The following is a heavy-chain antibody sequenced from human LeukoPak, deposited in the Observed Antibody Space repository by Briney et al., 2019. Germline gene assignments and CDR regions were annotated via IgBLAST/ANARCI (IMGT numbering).Heavy chain of an antibody. D-gene: IGHD2-2*01. CDR1: GFTFSSYA. Sequence: PGGSLRLSCAASGFTFSSYAMSWVRQAPGEGLEWVSAISGRGGSTYYADSVKGRFTISRDNSKNTLYLQMNSLRAEDTAVYYCAKSTCSSTSCYQGEIYYYYMDVWGKGTTVTVSS. J-gene: IGHJ6*03. V-gene: IGHV3-23*01. CDR2: ISGRGGST. CDR3: AKSTCSSTSCYQGEIYYYYMDV.